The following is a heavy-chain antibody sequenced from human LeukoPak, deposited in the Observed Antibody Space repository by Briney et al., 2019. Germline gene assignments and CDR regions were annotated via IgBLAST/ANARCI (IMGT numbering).Heavy chain of an antibody. Sequence: ASVKVSCKASGYTFTSYYMHWVRQAPGQGLEWMGIINPSGGSTSYAQKFQGRVTMTTDTSTSTAYMELRSLKSDDAAVYYCASLKNYYDSSGYLVTDAFDIWGQGTIVTVSS. CDR3: ASLKNYYDSSGYLVTDAFDI. CDR2: INPSGGST. CDR1: GYTFTSYY. V-gene: IGHV1-46*01. D-gene: IGHD3-22*01. J-gene: IGHJ3*02.